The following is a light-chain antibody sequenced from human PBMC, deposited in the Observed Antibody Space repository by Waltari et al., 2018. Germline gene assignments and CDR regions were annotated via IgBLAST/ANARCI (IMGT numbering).Light chain of an antibody. Sequence: DIQMTQSPSSVSASVGDRVSITCRASQGISTWLAWYQQKPGQAPQLLIYDTSTLQTGVSSRFSGIGSGTEFTRSISNLQPEDFAIYYCQQGNSFPRAFGQGTKLDIK. J-gene: IGKJ2*01. CDR2: DTS. V-gene: IGKV1-12*01. CDR3: QQGNSFPRA. CDR1: QGISTW.